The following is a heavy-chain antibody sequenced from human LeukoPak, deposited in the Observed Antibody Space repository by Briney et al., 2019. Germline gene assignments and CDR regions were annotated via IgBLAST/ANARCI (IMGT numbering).Heavy chain of an antibody. CDR3: ARALYGGGGFDY. J-gene: IGHJ4*02. CDR2: INPNSGGT. D-gene: IGHD4-23*01. Sequence: GASVKVSCKASGYTFTDYYLHWVRKAPGQGLEWMAWINPNSGGTNSAQKFQGRVTMTRDTSISTAYMELSSLRSDDTAVYYCARALYGGGGFDYWGQGTLVTVSS. CDR1: GYTFTDYY. V-gene: IGHV1-2*02.